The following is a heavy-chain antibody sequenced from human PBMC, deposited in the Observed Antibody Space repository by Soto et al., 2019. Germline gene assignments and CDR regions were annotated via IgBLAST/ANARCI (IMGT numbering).Heavy chain of an antibody. Sequence: QVQLLQSGAEVKKPGASVKVSCQASGYTFTGYYMHWVRQAPGQGLEWMGWINPNSGGTNYAQKFQGRVTMTRDTSISTAYMELSRLRSDDTAVYYCARDRRSYNWNRYYYYNGMDVWGQGTTVTVSS. CDR2: INPNSGGT. CDR1: GYTFTGYY. V-gene: IGHV1-2*02. CDR3: ARDRRSYNWNRYYYYNGMDV. J-gene: IGHJ6*02. D-gene: IGHD1-20*01.